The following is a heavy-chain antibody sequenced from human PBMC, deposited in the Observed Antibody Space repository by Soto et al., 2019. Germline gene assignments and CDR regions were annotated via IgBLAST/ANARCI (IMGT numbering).Heavy chain of an antibody. CDR3: AKDRTYYYDSSGYYYAPAARVGIDY. CDR2: ISYDGSNK. D-gene: IGHD3-22*01. Sequence: GGSLRLSCAASGFTFSSYGMHWVRQAPGKGLEWVAVISYDGSNKYYADSVKGRFTISRDNSKNTLYLQMNSLRAEDTAVYYCAKDRTYYYDSSGYYYAPAARVGIDYWGQGTLVTVSS. V-gene: IGHV3-30*18. J-gene: IGHJ4*02. CDR1: GFTFSSYG.